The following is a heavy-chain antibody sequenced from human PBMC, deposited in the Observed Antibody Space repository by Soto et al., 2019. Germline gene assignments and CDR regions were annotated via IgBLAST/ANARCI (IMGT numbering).Heavy chain of an antibody. CDR2: ISYDGSNK. D-gene: IGHD3-22*01. V-gene: IGHV3-30-3*01. Sequence: PGGSLRLSCAASGFTFSSYAMHWVRQAPGKGLEWVAVISYDGSNKYYADSVKGRFTISGDNSKNTLYLQMNSLRAEDTAVYYCARDSHYDSSGYYLVFYAFDIWGQGTMVTVSS. CDR3: ARDSHYDSSGYYLVFYAFDI. J-gene: IGHJ3*02. CDR1: GFTFSSYA.